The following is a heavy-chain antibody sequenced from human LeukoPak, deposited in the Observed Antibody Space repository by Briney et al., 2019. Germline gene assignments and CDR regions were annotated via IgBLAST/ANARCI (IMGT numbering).Heavy chain of an antibody. J-gene: IGHJ6*02. V-gene: IGHV1-69*04. Sequence: ASVKVSCKASGGTFSSYAISWVRQAPGQGLEWMGRIIPILGIANYAQKFQGRVTITADKSTSTAYMELSSLRSEDTAVYYCARAGGYYYGMDVWGQGTTVTVSS. CDR2: IIPILGIA. CDR3: ARAGGYYYGMDV. CDR1: GGTFSSYA.